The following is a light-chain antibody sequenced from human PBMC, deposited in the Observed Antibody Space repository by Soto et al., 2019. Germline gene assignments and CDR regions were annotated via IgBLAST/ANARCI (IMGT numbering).Light chain of an antibody. CDR1: SGDVANCNF. CDR3: SSFTTANTEV. J-gene: IGLJ1*01. Sequence: QSALTQPASMSGSPGQSITISCTGSSGDVANCNFVSWYQQHPGRAPKLLIYEVTNRPSGVSNRFSGSKSGNTASLTISGLRLEDEADYYCSSFTTANTEVFGTGTKLTVL. CDR2: EVT. V-gene: IGLV2-14*01.